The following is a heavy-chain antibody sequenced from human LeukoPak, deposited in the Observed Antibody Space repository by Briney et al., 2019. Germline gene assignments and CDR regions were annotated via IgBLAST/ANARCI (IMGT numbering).Heavy chain of an antibody. CDR2: ISAYNGNT. D-gene: IGHD2-2*02. Sequence: ASVKVSCKASGYTFTSYGISWVRQAPGQGLEWMGWISAYNGNTNYAQKLQGRVTMTTDTSTSTAYMELRSLRSDDTAVYYCARTGRYCSSTNCYTFDYWGQGTLVTVSS. V-gene: IGHV1-18*01. J-gene: IGHJ4*02. CDR1: GYTFTSYG. CDR3: ARTGRYCSSTNCYTFDY.